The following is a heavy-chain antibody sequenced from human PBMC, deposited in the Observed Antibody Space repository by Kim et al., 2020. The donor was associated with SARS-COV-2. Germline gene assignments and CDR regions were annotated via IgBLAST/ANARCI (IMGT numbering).Heavy chain of an antibody. D-gene: IGHD3-10*01. V-gene: IGHV1-24*01. CDR3: ATAYYGSGMDWFDP. Sequence: YAQKFQGRVTMTEDTSTDTAYMELSSLRSEDTAVYYCATAYYGSGMDWFDPWGQGTLVTVSS. J-gene: IGHJ5*02.